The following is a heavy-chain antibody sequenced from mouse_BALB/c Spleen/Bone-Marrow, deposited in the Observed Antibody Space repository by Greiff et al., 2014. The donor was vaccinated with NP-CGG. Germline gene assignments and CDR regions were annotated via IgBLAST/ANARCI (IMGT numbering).Heavy chain of an antibody. Sequence: GNVVESGGDLVKPGGSLKLSCAASGFTFSSYGLSWVRQTPDKRLGWVATISSGGSHTYYPDSVKGRFTISRDNAKNTLYLQMSSLKSEDTAMYYCARRGYGNSYWYFDVWGAGTTVTVSS. J-gene: IGHJ1*01. D-gene: IGHD2-10*02. CDR2: ISSGGSHT. V-gene: IGHV5-6*02. CDR3: ARRGYGNSYWYFDV. CDR1: GFTFSSYG.